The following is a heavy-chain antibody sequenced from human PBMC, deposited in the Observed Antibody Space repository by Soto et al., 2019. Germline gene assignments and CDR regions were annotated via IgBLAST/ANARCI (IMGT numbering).Heavy chain of an antibody. Sequence: EVQLLESGGGLVQPGRSLRLSCAASGFTFSSYAMNWVRQAPGKGLEWVSAMSGTGGSTYYADSVKGRVTISRDNSKNTLYQQMNSLRVDDTAVFYCAKAGFSSGWSPSYFDYWGQGTLVTVSS. CDR1: GFTFSSYA. D-gene: IGHD6-19*01. V-gene: IGHV3-23*01. CDR2: MSGTGGST. CDR3: AKAGFSSGWSPSYFDY. J-gene: IGHJ4*02.